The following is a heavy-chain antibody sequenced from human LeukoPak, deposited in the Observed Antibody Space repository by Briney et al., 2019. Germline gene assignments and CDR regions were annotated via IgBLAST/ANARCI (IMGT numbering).Heavy chain of an antibody. Sequence: KASETLSLTCTVSGGSISSYYWSWIRQPPGKGLEWVGYIYYSGSTNYNPSLKSRVPISVDTSKNQFSLKLSSVTAADTAVYYCARDQSGYSYGFDYWGQGTLVTVSS. D-gene: IGHD5-18*01. V-gene: IGHV4-59*01. J-gene: IGHJ4*02. CDR3: ARDQSGYSYGFDY. CDR1: GGSISSYY. CDR2: IYYSGST.